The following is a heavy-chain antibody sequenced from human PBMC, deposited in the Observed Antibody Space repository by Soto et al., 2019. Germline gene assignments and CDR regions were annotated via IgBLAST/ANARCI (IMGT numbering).Heavy chain of an antibody. CDR3: AKVPTIFGVVTTYFDY. V-gene: IGHV3-23*01. Sequence: GGSLRLSCAASGFPFINYAINWVRQAPGKGLEWVSAISSMGDKSYFADSVRGRFTISRDNSKNTVYLQINNLRVDDTAIYYCAKVPTIFGVVTTYFDYWGQGTLVTVSS. CDR1: GFPFINYA. D-gene: IGHD3-3*01. CDR2: ISSMGDKS. J-gene: IGHJ4*01.